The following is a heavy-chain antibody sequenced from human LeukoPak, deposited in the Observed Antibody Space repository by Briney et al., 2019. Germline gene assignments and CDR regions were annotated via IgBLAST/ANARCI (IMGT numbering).Heavy chain of an antibody. Sequence: GRSLRLSCAASGFTFSSYAMHWVRQAPGKGLEWVAVISYDGSNKYYADSVKGRFTISRDNSKNTLYLQMNSLRAEDTAVYYCARDAYDVLFSFDYWGQGTLVTVSS. D-gene: IGHD5-12*01. V-gene: IGHV3-30*01. J-gene: IGHJ4*02. CDR1: GFTFSSYA. CDR3: ARDAYDVLFSFDY. CDR2: ISYDGSNK.